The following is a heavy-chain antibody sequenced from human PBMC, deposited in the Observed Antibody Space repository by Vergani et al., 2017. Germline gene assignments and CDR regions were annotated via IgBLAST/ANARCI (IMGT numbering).Heavy chain of an antibody. D-gene: IGHD5-12*01. Sequence: QVQLVQSGAEVKKPGASVKVSCKASGYTFTSYYMHWVRQAPGQGLEWMGIINPSGGSTSYAQKFQGRVTMTRDRSTSTVYMELSSLRSEDAAVYYCARLVAYDAFDIWGQGTMVTVSS. V-gene: IGHV1-46*01. CDR3: ARLVAYDAFDI. CDR1: GYTFTSYY. CDR2: INPSGGST. J-gene: IGHJ3*02.